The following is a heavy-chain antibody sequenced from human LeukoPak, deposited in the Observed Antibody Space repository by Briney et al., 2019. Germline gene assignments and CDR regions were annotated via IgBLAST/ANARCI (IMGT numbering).Heavy chain of an antibody. CDR2: ISAYNGNT. CDR3: ARDFFTYYDSSGYYYNY. Sequence: ASVNVSCKASGYTFTSYVISWVRQAPGQGLEWMGWISAYNGNTNYAQKLQGRVTMTTDTSTSTAYMELRSLRSDDTAVYYCARDFFTYYDSSGYYYNYWGQGTLVTVSS. CDR1: GYTFTSYV. D-gene: IGHD3-22*01. V-gene: IGHV1-18*01. J-gene: IGHJ4*02.